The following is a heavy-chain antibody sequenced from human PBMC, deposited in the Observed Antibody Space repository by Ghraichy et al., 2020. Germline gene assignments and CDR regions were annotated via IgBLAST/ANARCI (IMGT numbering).Heavy chain of an antibody. D-gene: IGHD3-22*01. CDR2: IIPIFDTA. CDR1: GGTFSSYG. J-gene: IGHJ4*02. CDR3: ARGMRITMIVSHFDY. Sequence: SVKVSCKVSGGTFSSYGISWVRQAPGQGLEWMGGIIPIFDTAKYAQKFQGRVTITADKATSTVYMYLSSLRSEDTAIYYWARGMRITMIVSHFDYWGQGTLVSVAS. V-gene: IGHV1-69*06.